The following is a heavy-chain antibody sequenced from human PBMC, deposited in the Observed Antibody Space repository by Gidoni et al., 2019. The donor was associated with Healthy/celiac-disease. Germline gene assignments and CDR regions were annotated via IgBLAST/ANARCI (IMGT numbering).Heavy chain of an antibody. V-gene: IGHV4-4*07. CDR2: IYTSGST. CDR3: ARDQSDGYIDAFDI. J-gene: IGHJ3*02. Sequence: QVQLQESGPGLVKPSENLSLTCPVSGGAISSYYWSWIRQPAGKGLEWIGRIYTSGSTNYNPSLKSRVTMSVDTSKNQFSLKLSSVTAADTAVYYCARDQSDGYIDAFDIWGQGTMVTVSS. D-gene: IGHD6-13*01. CDR1: GGAISSYY.